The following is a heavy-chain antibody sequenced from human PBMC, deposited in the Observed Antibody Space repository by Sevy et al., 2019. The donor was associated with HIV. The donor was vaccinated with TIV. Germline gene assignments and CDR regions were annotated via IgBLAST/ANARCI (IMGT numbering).Heavy chain of an antibody. J-gene: IGHJ6*02. D-gene: IGHD2-2*01. Sequence: GGSLRLSCAASGFTFSSYAMHWVRQAPGKGLEWVAVISYDGSNKYYADSVKGRFTISRDNSKNTLYLQMNSLRAEDMAVYYCARDIGYCSSTSCFYYYGMDVWGQGTTVTVSS. CDR2: ISYDGSNK. CDR1: GFTFSSYA. V-gene: IGHV3-30-3*01. CDR3: ARDIGYCSSTSCFYYYGMDV.